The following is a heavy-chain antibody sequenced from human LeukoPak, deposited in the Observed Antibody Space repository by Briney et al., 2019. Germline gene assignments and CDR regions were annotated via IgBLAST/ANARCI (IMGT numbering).Heavy chain of an antibody. CDR3: ASSLGGYSYGYPLGY. CDR1: GGSISSYY. CDR2: IYYSGST. J-gene: IGHJ4*02. Sequence: SETLPLTCTVSGGSISSYYWRWIRQPPGKGEGWIGYIYYSGSTNYNPPLKSRVTISVDTTKNQVSLKLSSVTAADTAVYYCASSLGGYSYGYPLGYWGQGTLVTVSS. V-gene: IGHV4-59*01. D-gene: IGHD5-18*01.